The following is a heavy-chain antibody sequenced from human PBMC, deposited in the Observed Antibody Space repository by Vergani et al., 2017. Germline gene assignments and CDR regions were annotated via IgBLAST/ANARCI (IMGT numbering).Heavy chain of an antibody. CDR1: GHSISRGYY. D-gene: IGHD3-16*01. V-gene: IGHV4-38-2*02. CDR3: ARQFWVSQGVGAFET. J-gene: IGHJ3*02. CDR2: VFHSGSA. Sequence: QVQLQESGPGLVQPSETLSLTCSVSGHSISRGYYWGWIRQPPGKGLEWIATVFHSGSAYYNPSLRRRVTISVETSKNQFSLRLTTLTAADTAVYYCARQFWVSQGVGAFETWGRGTEVSVSS.